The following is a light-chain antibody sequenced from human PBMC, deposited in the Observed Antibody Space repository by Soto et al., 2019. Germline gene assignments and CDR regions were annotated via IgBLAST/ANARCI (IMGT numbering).Light chain of an antibody. J-gene: IGKJ2*01. Sequence: EIVLTQSPGTLSLSPGERATLSCRASQSVRSDYLAWYQQKPGQAPRLLIYGASSRATGIPDWFSGSGSGTDFTLTISRLEPEDFAVYYCQQFGRSPSMYTFGQGTKVDIK. CDR1: QSVRSDY. CDR2: GAS. CDR3: QQFGRSPSMYT. V-gene: IGKV3-20*01.